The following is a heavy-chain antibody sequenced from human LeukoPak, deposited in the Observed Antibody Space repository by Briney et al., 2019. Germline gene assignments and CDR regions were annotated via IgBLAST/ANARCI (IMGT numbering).Heavy chain of an antibody. Sequence: PSETLSLACTVSGGSISSSSYYWGWIRQPPGKGLEWIGSIYYSGSTYYSPSLKSRVTISVDTSKNQFSLKLSSVTAADTAVYYCARLRNYYDSSGYYSFRYFDYWGQGTLVTVSS. J-gene: IGHJ4*02. V-gene: IGHV4-39*01. CDR3: ARLRNYYDSSGYYSFRYFDY. CDR1: GGSISSSSYY. D-gene: IGHD3-22*01. CDR2: IYYSGST.